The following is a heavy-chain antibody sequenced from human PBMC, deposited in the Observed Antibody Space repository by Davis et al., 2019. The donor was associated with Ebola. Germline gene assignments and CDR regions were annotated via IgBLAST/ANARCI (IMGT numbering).Heavy chain of an antibody. CDR1: GGSVSSGSYY. J-gene: IGHJ5*02. Sequence: MPSETLSLTCTVPGGSVSSGSYYWSWIRQPPGKGLEWIGYIYYSGSTNYNPSLKSRVTISVDTSKNQFSLKLSSVTAADTAVYYCARLGVSAASPFDPWGQGTLVTVSS. V-gene: IGHV4-61*01. D-gene: IGHD6-25*01. CDR2: IYYSGST. CDR3: ARLGVSAASPFDP.